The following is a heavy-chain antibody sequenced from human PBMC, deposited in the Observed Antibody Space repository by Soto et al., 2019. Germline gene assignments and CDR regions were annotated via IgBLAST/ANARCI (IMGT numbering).Heavy chain of an antibody. J-gene: IGHJ5*02. CDR2: INAGNGNT. V-gene: IGHV1-3*01. Sequence: ASVKVSCKASGYTFTSHAMHWVRQAPGQRLEWMGWINAGNGNTKYSQKFQGRVTITTDTSASTGYMELSSLGSEDTAVYYCGRDGIAAAGTSWFDHWGQGTLVTVSS. CDR1: GYTFTSHA. D-gene: IGHD6-13*01. CDR3: GRDGIAAAGTSWFDH.